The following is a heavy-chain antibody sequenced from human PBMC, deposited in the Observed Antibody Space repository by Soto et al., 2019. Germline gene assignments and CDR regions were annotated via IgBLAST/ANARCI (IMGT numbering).Heavy chain of an antibody. V-gene: IGHV4-4*07. CDR1: GGSISSYY. CDR2: IYTSGST. CDR3: ARNPHDYVWGSDYYYYYGMDV. D-gene: IGHD3-16*01. J-gene: IGHJ6*02. Sequence: SETLSLTXTVSGGSISSYYWSWIRQPAGKGLEWIGRIYTSGSTNYNPSLKSRVTMSVDTSENQFSLKLSSVTAADTAVYYCARNPHDYVWGSDYYYYYGMDVWGQGTTVTVS.